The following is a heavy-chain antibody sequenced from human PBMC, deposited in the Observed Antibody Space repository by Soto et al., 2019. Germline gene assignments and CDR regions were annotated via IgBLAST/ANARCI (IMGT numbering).Heavy chain of an antibody. J-gene: IGHJ6*02. D-gene: IGHD1-1*01. CDR1: GFTLTSYC. CDR3: AKDGTTAGIHYYGMDI. CDR2: IGRGGDT. Sequence: LRLSCEVSGFTLTSYCMNWVRQAPYKGLEWVSTIGRGGDTFYADSVRGRFTISRDNSKNTLFLQMNSLRAEDTALYFCAKDGTTAGIHYYGMDIWGQGTTVTVSS. V-gene: IGHV3-23*01.